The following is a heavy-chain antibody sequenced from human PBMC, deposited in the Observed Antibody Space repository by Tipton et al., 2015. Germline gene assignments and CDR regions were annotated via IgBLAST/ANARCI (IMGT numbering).Heavy chain of an antibody. J-gene: IGHJ4*02. Sequence: SLRLSCAASGFSFSYYAMNWVRQAPGKGLEWVAGIDWNGGRTGYADSVKGRFIISRDNAQNSLFLQMNSLTAEDTAFYYCAREGSSWYFGVYWGQGTLVSVSS. CDR3: AREGSSWYFGVY. CDR2: IDWNGGRT. D-gene: IGHD6-13*01. CDR1: GFSFSYYA. V-gene: IGHV3-20*04.